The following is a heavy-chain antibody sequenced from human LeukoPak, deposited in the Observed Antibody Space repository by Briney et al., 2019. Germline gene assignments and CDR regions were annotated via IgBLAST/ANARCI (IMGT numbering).Heavy chain of an antibody. V-gene: IGHV3-7*01. CDR3: AKTGPPTGYFAYYGMDV. D-gene: IGHD6-25*01. CDR1: GFTFSTYW. J-gene: IGHJ6*02. CDR2: IKQDGSEK. Sequence: GGSLRLSCAASGFTFSTYWMSWVRQAPGKGLEWVANIKQDGSEKYYVDSVKGRFTISRDKAKNTLFLQMDSLRPQDTAVYYCAKTGPPTGYFAYYGMDVWGQGTAVTVSS.